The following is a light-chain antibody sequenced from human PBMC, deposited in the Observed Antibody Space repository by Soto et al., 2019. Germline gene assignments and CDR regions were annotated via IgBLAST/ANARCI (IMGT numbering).Light chain of an antibody. CDR2: GAA. CDR3: QQYGSSLRYT. Sequence: EIVLTQSPGTLYLSPGERATLSCRASQSVSSSYLAWYQQKPGQAPRLLIYGAASRATGIPDRFSGSGSGTDFTLTISRLEPEDFAVYYCQQYGSSLRYTFGQGTKLEIK. CDR1: QSVSSSY. J-gene: IGKJ2*01. V-gene: IGKV3-20*01.